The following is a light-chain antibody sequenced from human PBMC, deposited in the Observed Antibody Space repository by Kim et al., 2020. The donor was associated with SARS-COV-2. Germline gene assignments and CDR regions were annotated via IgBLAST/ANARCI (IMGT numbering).Light chain of an antibody. V-gene: IGKV3-15*01. CDR2: GAS. CDR1: QSISSN. J-gene: IGKJ4*01. Sequence: SVSPGERATLSSRASQSISSNLAWYQQKPGQAPRLLIYGASSRATGIPARFSGSGSGTEFTLTISSLQSEDFAVYYCQQYYNWPLTFGGGTKLEIK. CDR3: QQYYNWPLT.